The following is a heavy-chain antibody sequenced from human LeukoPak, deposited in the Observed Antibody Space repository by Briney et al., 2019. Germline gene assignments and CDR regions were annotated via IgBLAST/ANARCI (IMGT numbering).Heavy chain of an antibody. Sequence: SETLSLTCTVSGGSISSYYWSWIRQPPGKGLEWIGYIYYSGSTNYNPSLKSRVTISVDTSKNQFSLKLSSVTAADTAVYYCARPHKDTRRYWYFDLWGRGTLVTVSS. CDR3: ARPHKDTRRYWYFDL. CDR2: IYYSGST. V-gene: IGHV4-59*08. CDR1: GGSISSYY. J-gene: IGHJ2*01.